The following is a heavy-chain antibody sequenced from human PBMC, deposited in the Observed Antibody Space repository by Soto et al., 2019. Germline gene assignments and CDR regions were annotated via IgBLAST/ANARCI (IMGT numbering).Heavy chain of an antibody. CDR2: IYYSGST. Sequence: NPSETLSLTCTVSGGSISSYYWSWIRQPPGKGLEWIGYIYYSGSTNYNPSLKSLVTISVDTSKNQFSLKLNSVTAADTAVYYCARVRGNQLLGWFDPWGQGTLVTVSS. CDR1: GGSISSYY. J-gene: IGHJ5*02. CDR3: ARVRGNQLLGWFDP. D-gene: IGHD2-2*01. V-gene: IGHV4-59*01.